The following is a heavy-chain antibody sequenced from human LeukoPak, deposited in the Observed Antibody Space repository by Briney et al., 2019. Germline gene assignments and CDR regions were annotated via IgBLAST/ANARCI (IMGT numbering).Heavy chain of an antibody. J-gene: IGHJ5*02. V-gene: IGHV1-46*01. Sequence: ASVQVSCKASGYTYTSHYMHWVRQAPGQGLEWMGISNPSGGSTSYAQKFQGRVTMTRDTPTSTVYMELSSLRSEDTAVCYCARVDYYDSSAPTWWFDPWGQGTLVTVSS. CDR3: ARVDYYDSSAPTWWFDP. D-gene: IGHD3-22*01. CDR1: GYTYTSHY. CDR2: SNPSGGST.